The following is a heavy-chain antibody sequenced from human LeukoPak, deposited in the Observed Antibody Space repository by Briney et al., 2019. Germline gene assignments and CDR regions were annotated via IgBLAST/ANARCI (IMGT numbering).Heavy chain of an antibody. CDR2: ISGSGGST. V-gene: IGHV3-23*01. J-gene: IGHJ4*02. CDR1: GFTFSSYA. CDR3: AIKVGQHNSGWYLYY. D-gene: IGHD6-19*01. Sequence: AGGSLRLSCAASGFTFSSYAMSWVRQAPGKGLEWVSAISGSGGSTYYADSVKGRFTISRDNSKNTLYLQMNSLRAEDTAVYYCAIKVGQHNSGWYLYYWGQGTLVTVSS.